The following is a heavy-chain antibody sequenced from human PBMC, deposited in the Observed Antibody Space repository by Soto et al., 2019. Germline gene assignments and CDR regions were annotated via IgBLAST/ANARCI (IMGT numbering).Heavy chain of an antibody. CDR3: ARSLGWYAIDY. CDR1: GVSIGSNYY. Sequence: QVLLQESGPGLVQPSGTLSLSCVVSGVSIGSNYYWGWVRQPPGPGRERLGDMSHIGSVNYNPSLKSRVTIAMDKSQNPFSLKLNSVTAADTAVYDCARSLGWYAIDYWGQGTLVIVSS. CDR2: MSHIGSV. J-gene: IGHJ4*02. V-gene: IGHV4-4*02. D-gene: IGHD6-19*01.